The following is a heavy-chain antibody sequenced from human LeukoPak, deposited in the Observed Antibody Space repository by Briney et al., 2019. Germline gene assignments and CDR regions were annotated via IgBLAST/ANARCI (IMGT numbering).Heavy chain of an antibody. CDR1: GYTFTSYD. D-gene: IGHD3-22*01. V-gene: IGHV1-8*01. CDR3: ARGLRDSSGREYFQH. Sequence: ASVKVSCKASGYTFTSYDISWVRQAAGQGLEWMGWMNPNSGNTGYAQKFKGRVTMTGNTSINTAYMELSSLRSEDTAGYYCARGLRDSSGREYFQHWGQGTLVTVSS. J-gene: IGHJ1*01. CDR2: MNPNSGNT.